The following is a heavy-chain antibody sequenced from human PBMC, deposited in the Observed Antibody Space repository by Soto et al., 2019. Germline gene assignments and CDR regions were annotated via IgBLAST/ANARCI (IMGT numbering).Heavy chain of an antibody. CDR3: ARDLYSYGYPDY. V-gene: IGHV3-30*04. D-gene: IGHD5-18*01. J-gene: IGHJ4*02. Sequence: GGSLRLSCAASGFSFSDYAIHWVRQAPGKGLEWLAVMSYDGSRKYYADSVKGRFTISRDNSNNTLSLEMHSLRTEDTAVYYCARDLYSYGYPDYWGQGTLVTVSS. CDR2: MSYDGSRK. CDR1: GFSFSDYA.